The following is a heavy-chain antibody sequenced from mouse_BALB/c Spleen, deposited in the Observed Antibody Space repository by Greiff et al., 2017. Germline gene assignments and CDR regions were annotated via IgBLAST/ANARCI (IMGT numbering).Heavy chain of an antibody. V-gene: IGHV1-15*01. CDR2: IDPETGGT. CDR1: GYTFTDYE. J-gene: IGHJ3*01. CDR3: TREVLFAY. Sequence: VQLQQSGAELVRPGASVTLSCKASGYTFTDYEMHWVKQTPVHGLEWIGAIDPETGGTAYNQKFKGKATLTADKSSSTAYMELRSLTSEDSAVYYCTREVLFAYWGQGTLVTVSA. D-gene: IGHD2-14*01.